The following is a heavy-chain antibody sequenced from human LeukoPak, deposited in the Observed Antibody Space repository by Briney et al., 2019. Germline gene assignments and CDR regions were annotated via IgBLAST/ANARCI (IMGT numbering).Heavy chain of an antibody. CDR3: ARDCSSTRGRCYYYMDV. Sequence: ASVKVSCKASGYTFTSYGISWVRHAPGQGLEWMGWISAYNGNTNYAQKLQGRVTMTTDTSTSTAYMELRSLRSDDTAVYYCARDCSSTRGRCYYYMDVWGKGTTVTVSS. D-gene: IGHD2-2*01. CDR2: ISAYNGNT. V-gene: IGHV1-18*01. J-gene: IGHJ6*03. CDR1: GYTFTSYG.